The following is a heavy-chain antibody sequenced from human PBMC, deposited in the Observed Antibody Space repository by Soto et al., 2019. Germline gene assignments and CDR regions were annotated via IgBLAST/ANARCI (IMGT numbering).Heavy chain of an antibody. CDR3: VRDPSSGYRSFDY. D-gene: IGHD3-22*01. Sequence: GASVKVSCKASGYIFTNYYIHWVRQAPGQGLEWMGIINLSADRTSYAQKFQGRFTVTMDTSTSTVYMELGSLRSEDTAVYYCVRDPSSGYRSFDYWGQGTLVTVSS. CDR2: INLSADRT. V-gene: IGHV1-46*03. CDR1: GYIFTNYY. J-gene: IGHJ4*02.